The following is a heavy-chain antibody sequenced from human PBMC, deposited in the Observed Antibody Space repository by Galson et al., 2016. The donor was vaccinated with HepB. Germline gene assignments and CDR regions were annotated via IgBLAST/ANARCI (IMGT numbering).Heavy chain of an antibody. D-gene: IGHD3-3*01. V-gene: IGHV1-18*04. CDR1: GYTFTDYY. CDR2: LSAYNGDT. J-gene: IGHJ6*02. Sequence: SVKVSCKASGYTFTDYYMHWVRQAPGQGLEWMGWLSAYNGDTNYAQKLQGRVTRTTDTSTSTAYMELRSLRSDDTAVYYCERVDYDFWGVYSDFYNGMDVWGQGTTVTVSS. CDR3: ERVDYDFWGVYSDFYNGMDV.